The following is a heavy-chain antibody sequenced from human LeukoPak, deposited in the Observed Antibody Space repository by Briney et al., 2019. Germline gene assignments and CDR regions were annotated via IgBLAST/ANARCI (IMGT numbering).Heavy chain of an antibody. V-gene: IGHV4-30-2*01. CDR1: GGSISSGGYY. D-gene: IGHD2-2*01. CDR2: IYHSRST. CDR3: ARAQIVVVPAAPNDAFDI. J-gene: IGHJ3*02. Sequence: SETLSLTCTVSGGSISSGGYYWSWIRQPPGKGLEWIGYIYHSRSTYYNPSLKSRVTISVDRSKNQFSLKLSSVTAADTAVYYCARAQIVVVPAAPNDAFDIWGQGTMVTVSS.